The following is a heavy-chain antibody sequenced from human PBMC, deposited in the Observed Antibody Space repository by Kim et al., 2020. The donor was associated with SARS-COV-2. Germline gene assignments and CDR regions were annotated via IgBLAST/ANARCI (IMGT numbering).Heavy chain of an antibody. CDR3: AVDDIVTTA. CDR2: IVVGSGNA. CDR1: GVTFTGSA. J-gene: IGHJ5*02. D-gene: IGHD5-12*01. V-gene: IGHV1-58*01. Sequence: SVKVSCKASGVTFTGSAVQWVLQARGQRLEWIGWIVVGSGNANYAQDFQGRVTITRDMSISTAYMELRSLRSEDTAVYYCAVDDIVTTAWGQGTLVIVSS.